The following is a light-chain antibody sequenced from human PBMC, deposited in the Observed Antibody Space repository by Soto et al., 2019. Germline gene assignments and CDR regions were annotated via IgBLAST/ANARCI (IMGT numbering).Light chain of an antibody. J-gene: IGLJ3*02. Sequence: QSVLTQPPSASGTPGQRVTISCSGSSSNIGSNTVNSYQQLPGTAATLLIYSNNQRPSGVPDRFSGSKSGTSASLAISGLQAEDEADYYCAAWDDSLNEGVFGGGTKVTVL. CDR2: SNN. CDR3: AAWDDSLNEGV. V-gene: IGLV1-44*01. CDR1: SSNIGSNT.